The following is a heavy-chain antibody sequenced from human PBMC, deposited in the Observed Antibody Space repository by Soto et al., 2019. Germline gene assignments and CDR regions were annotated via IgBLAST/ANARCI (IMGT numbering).Heavy chain of an antibody. J-gene: IGHJ6*02. D-gene: IGHD1-1*01. CDR2: IYYSGST. CDR3: ARLDESEVYDYYGMDV. Sequence: PSETLSLTCTVSGGSISSYYWSWIRQPPGKGLEWIGYIYYSGSTNYNPSLKSRVTISVDTSKNQFSLKLSSVTAADTAVYYCARLDESEVYDYYGMDVWGQGTTVTVSS. V-gene: IGHV4-59*01. CDR1: GGSISSYY.